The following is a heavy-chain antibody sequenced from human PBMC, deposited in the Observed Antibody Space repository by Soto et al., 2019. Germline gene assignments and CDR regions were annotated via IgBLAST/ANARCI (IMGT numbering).Heavy chain of an antibody. Sequence: SETLSLTCAVSGGSISSSNWWSWVRQPPGKGLEWIGEIYYSGSTNYNPSLKSRVTISVDKSKNQFSLKLSSVTAADTAVYYCARDPYYDILTGYYDYYYYGMDVWGQGTTVTVSS. V-gene: IGHV4-4*02. CDR3: ARDPYYDILTGYYDYYYYGMDV. CDR2: IYYSGST. CDR1: GGSISSSNW. J-gene: IGHJ6*02. D-gene: IGHD3-9*01.